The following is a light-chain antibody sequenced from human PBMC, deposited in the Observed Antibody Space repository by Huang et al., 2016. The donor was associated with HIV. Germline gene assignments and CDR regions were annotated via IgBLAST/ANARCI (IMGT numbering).Light chain of an antibody. CDR1: RRVNTN. J-gene: IGKJ4*01. CDR2: GPS. V-gene: IGKV3-15*01. Sequence: EIVMTQSPPTLSVSPGQRVTLSCRANRRVNTNLAWYEQRHGQAPRLLIYGPSTRAPGIPARFSGSGSGTDFSLTISSLQSEDFALYYCHQYNNWLLSFGGGTRV. CDR3: HQYNNWLLS.